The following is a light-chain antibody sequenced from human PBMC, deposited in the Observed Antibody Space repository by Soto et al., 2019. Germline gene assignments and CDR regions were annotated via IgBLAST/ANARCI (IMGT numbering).Light chain of an antibody. CDR3: QQRSNWPPVIT. CDR2: DAS. CDR1: QSFSSY. V-gene: IGKV3-11*01. J-gene: IGKJ5*01. Sequence: EIVLSQSPATLSLSPGERATLSCRASQSFSSYLSWYHQKPGQAPRLLIYDASKRATGIPARFSGSGSGTDFTLTISSLEPEDLAVDYCQQRSNWPPVITFGQGTRLEIK.